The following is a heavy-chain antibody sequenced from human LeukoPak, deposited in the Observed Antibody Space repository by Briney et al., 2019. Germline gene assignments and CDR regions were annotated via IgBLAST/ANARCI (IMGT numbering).Heavy chain of an antibody. D-gene: IGHD4-17*01. CDR3: ATVSYEDDYGDYVFQH. CDR2: FDPEDGET. Sequence: ASVTVSCKVSGYTLTELSMHWVRQAPGKGLEWMGGFDPEDGETIYAQKFQGRVTMTEDTSTDTAYMELSSLRSEDTDVYYCATVSYEDDYGDYVFQHWGQGTLVTVSS. J-gene: IGHJ1*01. V-gene: IGHV1-24*01. CDR1: GYTLTELS.